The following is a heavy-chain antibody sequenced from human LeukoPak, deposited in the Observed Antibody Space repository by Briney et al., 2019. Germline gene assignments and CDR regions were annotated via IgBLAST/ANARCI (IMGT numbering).Heavy chain of an antibody. V-gene: IGHV3-53*04. Sequence: PGGSLRLSRAASGFTVSSNYMSWVRQAPGKGLEWVSVICSGGSTYYADSVKGRFTISRHNSKNTLYLQMNSLRAEDTAVYYCARVRWLQFFDYWGQGTLVTVSS. J-gene: IGHJ4*02. CDR2: ICSGGST. CDR1: GFTVSSNY. CDR3: ARVRWLQFFDY. D-gene: IGHD5-24*01.